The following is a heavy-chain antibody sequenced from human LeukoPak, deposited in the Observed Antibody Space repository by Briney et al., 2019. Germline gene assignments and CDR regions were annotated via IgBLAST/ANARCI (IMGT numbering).Heavy chain of an antibody. J-gene: IGHJ4*02. D-gene: IGHD6-6*01. CDR2: INHSGST. CDR3: ARRSIAARPFDY. V-gene: IGHV4-34*01. Sequence: PSETLSLTCTVSDGSITNYDWSWIRQPPGKGLEWIGEINHSGSTNYNPSLKSRVTISVDTSKNQFSLKLSSVTAADTAVYYCARRSIAARPFDYWGQGTLVTVSS. CDR1: DGSITNYD.